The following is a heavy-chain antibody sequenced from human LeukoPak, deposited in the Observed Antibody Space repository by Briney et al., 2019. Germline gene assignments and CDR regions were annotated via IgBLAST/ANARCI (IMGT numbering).Heavy chain of an antibody. V-gene: IGHV3-7*03. Sequence: GGSLRLSCAASGFTFSNYWMSWVRQAPGKGLEWVANIKKDGSEKHYADSVKGRFTISRDNSKNTLYLQMNSLRAEDTAVYYCARVSHSGSLDMHFDIWGQGTMVTVSS. CDR1: GFTFSNYW. CDR3: ARVSHSGSLDMHFDI. D-gene: IGHD1-26*01. CDR2: IKKDGSEK. J-gene: IGHJ3*02.